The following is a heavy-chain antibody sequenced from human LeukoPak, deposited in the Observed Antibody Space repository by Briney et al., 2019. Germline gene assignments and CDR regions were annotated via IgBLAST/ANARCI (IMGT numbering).Heavy chain of an antibody. D-gene: IGHD5-12*01. CDR1: GFTFRSHA. CDR3: ARQDLDIVATAPFDY. CDR2: IYENGGTT. V-gene: IGHV3-23*01. Sequence: GGSLRLSCVGSGFTFRSHAMSWVRQAPGKGLEFVSGIYENGGTTYYADSVKGRFSISRDNSKNTLYLQLNSLRAEDTAVYYCARQDLDIVATAPFDYWGQGTLVTVSS. J-gene: IGHJ4*02.